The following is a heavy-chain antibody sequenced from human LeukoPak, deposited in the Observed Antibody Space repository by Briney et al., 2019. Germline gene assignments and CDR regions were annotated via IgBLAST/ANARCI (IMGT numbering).Heavy chain of an antibody. CDR1: GDSISSYY. V-gene: IGHV4-4*07. CDR2: KHPSGSN. J-gene: IGHJ2*01. D-gene: IGHD3-10*01. CDR3: ARAQGVDYYGSGTYYNWYFDL. Sequence: PSDTLSLTCSVSGDSISSYYWSWIRQAAGKGLEWIGRKHPSGSNYYNPSLKSRVTMSTDTSKNQFSLKLTSVTAADTAVYYCARAQGVDYYGSGTYYNWYFDLWGRGTLVTVSS.